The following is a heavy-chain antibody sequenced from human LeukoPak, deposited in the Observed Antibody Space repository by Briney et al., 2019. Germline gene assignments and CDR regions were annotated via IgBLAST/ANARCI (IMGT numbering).Heavy chain of an antibody. CDR1: GYTFTSYY. D-gene: IGHD3-3*01. J-gene: IGHJ6*02. V-gene: IGHV1-46*01. CDR2: INPSGGST. Sequence: EASVKVSCKASGYTFTSYYMHWVRQAPGQGLEWMGIINPSGGSTSYAQKFQGRVTMTRDTSTSTVYMELSSLRSEDTAVYYCGRGRGKKRFLEWLHDYYYYGMDVWGQGTTVTVSS. CDR3: GRGRGKKRFLEWLHDYYYYGMDV.